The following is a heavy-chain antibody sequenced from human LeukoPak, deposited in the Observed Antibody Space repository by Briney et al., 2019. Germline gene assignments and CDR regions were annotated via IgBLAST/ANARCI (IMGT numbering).Heavy chain of an antibody. CDR2: IIPIFGTA. D-gene: IGHD3-10*01. J-gene: IGHJ4*02. Sequence: SVKVSCKASGGTFSSYAISWVRQAPGQGLEWMGGIIPIFGTANYAQKFQGRVTITADESTSTAYMELSSLRSEDTAVYYCASSGGGELLAFDYWGQGTLVTVSS. CDR3: ASSGGGELLAFDY. CDR1: GGTFSSYA. V-gene: IGHV1-69*13.